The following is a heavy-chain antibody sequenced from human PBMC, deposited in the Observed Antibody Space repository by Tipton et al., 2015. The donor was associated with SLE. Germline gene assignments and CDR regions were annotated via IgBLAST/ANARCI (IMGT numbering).Heavy chain of an antibody. CDR1: GGSISSGPYY. Sequence: LRLSCTVSGGSISSGPYYWTWIRQPAGKGLEWIGRIYRTGNTIYNPSLSSRLTISVDTSKNQFSLKLDSVTAADTALYYCARGYDFSSGFGAFDIWDQGTMVAVSS. J-gene: IGHJ3*02. CDR2: IYRTGNT. D-gene: IGHD3-3*01. CDR3: ARGYDFSSGFGAFDI. V-gene: IGHV4-61*02.